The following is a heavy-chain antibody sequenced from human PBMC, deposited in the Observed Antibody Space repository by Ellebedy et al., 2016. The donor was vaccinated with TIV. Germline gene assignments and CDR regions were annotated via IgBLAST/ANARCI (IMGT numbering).Heavy chain of an antibody. D-gene: IGHD3/OR15-3a*01. J-gene: IGHJ4*02. V-gene: IGHV4-4*02. CDR3: ASLPDYRVGFVDAPMIWGH. Sequence: SETLSFTCAVSGDSISRSNWWSWVRQPPGKGLEWIGEIYHTGSTHYNPSLKNRVTISVDKSKNQLSLKLTSVTAADTGIYFCASLPDYRVGFVDAPMIWGHWGQGTLVIVSS. CDR1: GDSISRSNW. CDR2: IYHTGST.